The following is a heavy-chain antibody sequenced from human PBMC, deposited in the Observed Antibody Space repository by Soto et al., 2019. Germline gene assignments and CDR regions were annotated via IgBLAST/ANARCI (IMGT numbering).Heavy chain of an antibody. D-gene: IGHD6-19*01. J-gene: IGHJ6*02. V-gene: IGHV3-30*18. CDR2: ISYDGRNK. CDR3: VKDGSSGWPYYYGLDV. Sequence: QVQLVESGGGGVQPGRSLRLSCAASGFTFSSYGMHWVRQAPGKGLEWVAVISYDGRNKYYADSVKGRFTISRDNSKKPLYLQMSSLRAEDTAVYYCVKDGSSGWPYYYGLDVWGQGTTVTVSS. CDR1: GFTFSSYG.